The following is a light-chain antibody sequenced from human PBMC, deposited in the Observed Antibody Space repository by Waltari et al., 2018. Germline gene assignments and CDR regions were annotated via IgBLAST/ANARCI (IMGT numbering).Light chain of an antibody. V-gene: IGKV3-15*01. Sequence: ETVMTQFPATLSVSVGEAATLSCRASQGVRGNLAWSQQKPGQAPRLLIYGGTTRAPGVPARFSGRGFGTEFSLTISSLQSEDSAVYYCQQYDQWPMCTFGQGTKLEI. J-gene: IGKJ2*02. CDR1: QGVRGN. CDR2: GGT. CDR3: QQYDQWPMCT.